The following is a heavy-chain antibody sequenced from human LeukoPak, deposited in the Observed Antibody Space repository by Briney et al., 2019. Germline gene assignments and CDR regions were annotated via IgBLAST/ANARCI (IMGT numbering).Heavy chain of an antibody. CDR1: GYTFTGYY. Sequence: GASVKVSCKASGYTFTGYYMLWVRQAPGQGLEWMGWINPNSGGTNYAQKFQGRVTMNRDTSISTAYLELSRLRSDDTAVYYCARGDGGIVGADNWFDPWGQGTLVTVSS. V-gene: IGHV1-2*02. J-gene: IGHJ5*02. D-gene: IGHD1-26*01. CDR3: ARGDGGIVGADNWFDP. CDR2: INPNSGGT.